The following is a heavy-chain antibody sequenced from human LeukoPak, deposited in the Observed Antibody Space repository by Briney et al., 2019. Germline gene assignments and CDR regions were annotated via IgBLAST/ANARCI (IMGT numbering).Heavy chain of an antibody. CDR3: ASPGVGRKVGRPGSYDSYYFDY. CDR2: IYSGGSR. CDR1: GFTVSYNY. V-gene: IGHV3-66*02. Sequence: PGGSLRLSCAASGFTVSYNYMNWVRQAPGKGLEWVSVIYSGGSRDYADSVKGRFTISSDTSKNTLYLQMHSLRAEDTAVYYCASPGVGRKVGRPGSYDSYYFDYWGQGTLVTVSS. J-gene: IGHJ4*02. D-gene: IGHD3-22*01.